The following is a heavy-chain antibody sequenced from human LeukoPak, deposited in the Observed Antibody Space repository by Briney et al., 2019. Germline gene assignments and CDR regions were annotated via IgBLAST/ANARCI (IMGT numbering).Heavy chain of an antibody. Sequence: GGSLRLSCAASGFTFTDYGFHWVRQAPGKGLEWVAIIWPDRNRKLHADSVKGRFTISADNSKNTVYLQTSGLRADDTAVYFCVVVVVPAAVWQFDLWGRGTLVAVSA. V-gene: IGHV3-33*01. CDR1: GFTFTDYG. J-gene: IGHJ2*01. D-gene: IGHD2-15*01. CDR2: IWPDRNRK. CDR3: VVVVVPAAVWQFDL.